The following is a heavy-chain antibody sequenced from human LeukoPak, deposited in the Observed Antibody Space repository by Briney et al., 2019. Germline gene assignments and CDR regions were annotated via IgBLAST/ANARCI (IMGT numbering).Heavy chain of an antibody. D-gene: IGHD3-16*01. J-gene: IGHJ4*02. Sequence: SETLSLTCTVSGGSISSYYWSWIRQPPGKGLEWIGYIYYSGSTNYNPSLKSRVTISVDTSKNQFSLKLSSVTAADTAVYYCAREVSSTFGGVTYFDYWGQGTLVTVSS. CDR3: AREVSSTFGGVTYFDY. CDR1: GGSISSYY. CDR2: IYYSGST. V-gene: IGHV4-59*01.